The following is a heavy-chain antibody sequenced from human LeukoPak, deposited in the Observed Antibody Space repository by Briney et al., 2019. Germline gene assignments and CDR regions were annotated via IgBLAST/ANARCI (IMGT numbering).Heavy chain of an antibody. Sequence: GGTLRLSCAASGFTFSSYGMSWVRQAPGKGLEWVSAISGSGGSTYYADSVKGRFTISRDNSKNTLYLQMNSLRGEDRAVYYCARPLNCGGDCYSRFDYWGQGTLVTVSS. D-gene: IGHD2-21*02. CDR3: ARPLNCGGDCYSRFDY. CDR1: GFTFSSYG. J-gene: IGHJ4*02. CDR2: ISGSGGST. V-gene: IGHV3-23*01.